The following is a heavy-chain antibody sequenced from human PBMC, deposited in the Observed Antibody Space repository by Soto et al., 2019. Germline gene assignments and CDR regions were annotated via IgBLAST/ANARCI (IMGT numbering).Heavy chain of an antibody. V-gene: IGHV1-2*02. CDR1: GYSFNDYY. CDR2: ISPSSGGT. CDR3: ARGPRKDLWFANVY. J-gene: IGHJ4*02. D-gene: IGHD3-10*01. Sequence: QVQLVQSASEVQKPGTSVKVSCKASGYSFNDYYIHWVRQAPGQGPEWMGWISPSSGGTHYAPKFEGRVTRTRDTSLSTAYMDLSTLRSDDTAVYYCARGPRKDLWFANVYWGQGTLVTVSS.